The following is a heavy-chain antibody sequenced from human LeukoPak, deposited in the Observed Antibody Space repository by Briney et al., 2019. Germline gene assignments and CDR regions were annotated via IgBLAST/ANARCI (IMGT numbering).Heavy chain of an antibody. D-gene: IGHD3-22*01. CDR2: IYYSGST. CDR3: ARLSPYYYDSSGYLDAFDI. CDR1: GGSISSYY. V-gene: IGHV4-59*01. Sequence: SETLSLTCTVSGGSISSYYWSWIRQPPGKGLAWIGYIYYSGSTNYNPSLKSRVTISVDTSKNQFSLKLSSVTAADTAVYYCARLSPYYYDSSGYLDAFDIWGQGTMVTVSS. J-gene: IGHJ3*02.